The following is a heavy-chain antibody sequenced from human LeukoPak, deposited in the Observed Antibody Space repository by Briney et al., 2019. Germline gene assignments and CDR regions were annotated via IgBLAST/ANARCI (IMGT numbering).Heavy chain of an antibody. CDR2: IYYSGST. CDR3: ARRVTYYYGSGSSSGPNWFDP. D-gene: IGHD3-10*01. V-gene: IGHV4-39*01. Sequence: SETLSLTCTVSGGSISSSSYYWGWIRQPPGKGLEWIGSIYYSGSTYYNPSPKSRVTISVDTSKNQFSLKLSSVTAADTAVYYCARRVTYYYGSGSSSGPNWFDPWGQGTLVTVSS. CDR1: GGSISSSSYY. J-gene: IGHJ5*02.